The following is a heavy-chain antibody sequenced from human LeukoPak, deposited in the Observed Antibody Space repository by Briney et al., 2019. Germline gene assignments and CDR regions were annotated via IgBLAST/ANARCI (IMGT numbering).Heavy chain of an antibody. J-gene: IGHJ4*02. CDR1: GDSIDSYY. V-gene: IGHV4-59*08. D-gene: IGHD1-26*01. CDR2: IYYRGTT. CDR3: ARQPSGTPGDY. Sequence: PSETLSLTCTVSGDSIDSYYWSWIRQPPGKGLEWIGYIYYRGTTSYNPFLKSRVTISVDTSKNQFSLNLTSVTAADTAMYYCARQPSGTPGDYWGQGSLVTVSS.